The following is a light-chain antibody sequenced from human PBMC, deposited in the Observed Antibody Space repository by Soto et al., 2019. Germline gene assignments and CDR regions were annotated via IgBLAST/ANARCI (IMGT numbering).Light chain of an antibody. J-gene: IGKJ4*01. Sequence: DTQLTQSPSFLSASVGDRVTITCRASQDISNYLAWYQQQPGKAPNLLIYAASTLQSGVPSRFSGGGSGTEFTLTISSLQPEDFATYYCQQLNSYPPLTFGGGTKVEIK. CDR3: QQLNSYPPLT. CDR1: QDISNY. CDR2: AAS. V-gene: IGKV1-9*01.